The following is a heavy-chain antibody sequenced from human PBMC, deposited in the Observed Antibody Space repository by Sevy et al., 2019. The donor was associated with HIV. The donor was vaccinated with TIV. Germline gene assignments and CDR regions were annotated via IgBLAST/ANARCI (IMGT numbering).Heavy chain of an antibody. V-gene: IGHV3-30*04. J-gene: IGHJ3*02. CDR1: GFTFSSYA. D-gene: IGHD3-22*01. CDR3: ARDYYDSRAAFDI. Sequence: GGSLRLSCAASGFTFSSYAMHWVRQAPGKGLEWLAVISYDGSNKYYADSVKGRFTISRDNSKNTLYLQMNSLRAEDTAVYYCARDYYDSRAAFDIWGQGTMVTVSS. CDR2: ISYDGSNK.